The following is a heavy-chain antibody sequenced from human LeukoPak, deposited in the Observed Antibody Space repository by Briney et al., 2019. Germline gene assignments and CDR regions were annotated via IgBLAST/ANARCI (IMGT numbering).Heavy chain of an antibody. J-gene: IGHJ4*02. CDR2: ICQSGST. CDR1: GYSISSTYY. Sequence: SETLSLTCTVSGYSISSTYYWGWIRQPPGKGLEWIGSICQSGSTYYNPSLKSRVTISVDTSKNQFSLKLSSVTAADTAVYYCATKRLYYYGSGSSWFDYWGQGTLVTVSS. D-gene: IGHD3-10*01. V-gene: IGHV4-38-2*02. CDR3: ATKRLYYYGSGSSWFDY.